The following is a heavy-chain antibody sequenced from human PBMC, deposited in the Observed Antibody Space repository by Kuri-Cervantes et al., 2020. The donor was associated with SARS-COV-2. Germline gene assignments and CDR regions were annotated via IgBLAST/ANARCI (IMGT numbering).Heavy chain of an antibody. Sequence: SLKISCAASGFTFDDYAMHWVRQAPGKGLEWVSGISWNSGSIGYADSVEGRFTISRDNAKNSLYLQMNSLRAEDTALYYCVRVGDGFDYWGQGTLVTVSS. V-gene: IGHV3-9*01. CDR3: VRVGDGFDY. CDR1: GFTFDDYA. J-gene: IGHJ4*02. D-gene: IGHD2-21*01. CDR2: ISWNSGSI.